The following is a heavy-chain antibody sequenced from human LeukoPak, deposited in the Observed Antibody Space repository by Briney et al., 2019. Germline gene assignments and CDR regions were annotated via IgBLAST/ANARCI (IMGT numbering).Heavy chain of an antibody. Sequence: KHGESLKISCKGSGYSFTSYWIGWVRQMPGKGLEWMGIIYPGDSDTRYSPSFQGQVTISADKSISTAYLQWSSLKASDTAMYYCARHQGSSSDFDAFDIWGQGTMVTVSS. V-gene: IGHV5-51*01. D-gene: IGHD6-6*01. CDR3: ARHQGSSSDFDAFDI. CDR2: IYPGDSDT. CDR1: GYSFTSYW. J-gene: IGHJ3*02.